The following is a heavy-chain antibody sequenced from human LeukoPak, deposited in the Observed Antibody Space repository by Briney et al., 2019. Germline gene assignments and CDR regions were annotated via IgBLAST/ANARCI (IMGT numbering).Heavy chain of an antibody. CDR3: VRRADGYDSSAYYF. Sequence: ASVKVSCKASGYTFTNYDINWVRLVTGQGLEWMGWMSPNSGNTGYAQKFQGRVTMTRITSTSTAYMEFNSLRSEDTAVYFCVRRADGYDSSAYYFWGQGTLVTVSS. D-gene: IGHD3-22*01. CDR2: MSPNSGNT. CDR1: GYTFTNYD. J-gene: IGHJ4*02. V-gene: IGHV1-8*01.